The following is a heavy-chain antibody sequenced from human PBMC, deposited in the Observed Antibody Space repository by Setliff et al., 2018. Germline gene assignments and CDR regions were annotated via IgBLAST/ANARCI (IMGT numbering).Heavy chain of an antibody. CDR3: ARRTFGSGRFDP. CDR1: GGSISSGSNY. CDR2: IHTSGST. J-gene: IGHJ5*02. D-gene: IGHD3-16*01. V-gene: IGHV4-61*09. Sequence: SETLSLTCTVSGGSISSGSNYWSWIRQPAGKGLEWIGQIHTSGSTNYSPSLKSRVTISIDTSKNQFSLKLNSVTATDTALYYCARRTFGSGRFDPWGQGTLVTVSS.